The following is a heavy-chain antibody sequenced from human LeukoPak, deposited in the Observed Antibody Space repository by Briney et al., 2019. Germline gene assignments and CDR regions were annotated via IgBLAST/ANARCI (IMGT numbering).Heavy chain of an antibody. V-gene: IGHV4-59*01. Sequence: SETLSLTCTVSGASISSYSWSWIRQPPGKGLEWVGFIYHTGSTNYNPSLQSRVTISVDTSKKQFSLKPSSVTAADTAVYYCARDLGSAGLFDYWGQGTLATVSS. CDR3: ARDLGSAGLFDY. CDR1: GASISSYS. D-gene: IGHD6-13*01. J-gene: IGHJ4*02. CDR2: IYHTGST.